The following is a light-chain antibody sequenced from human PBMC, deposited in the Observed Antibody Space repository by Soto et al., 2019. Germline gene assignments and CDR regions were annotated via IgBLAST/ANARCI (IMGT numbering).Light chain of an antibody. V-gene: IGKV1-5*01. CDR3: QHYNSYSQA. CDR1: QTIGSR. J-gene: IGKJ1*01. CDR2: AAS. Sequence: DSPMTQSAFSMSTSVGDRITITCRAGQTIGSRLAWYQQKPGKAPQFLIYAASTLQSGVPSRFSGSGSGTEFTLTISSLQPDDFATYYCQHYNSYSQAFGQGTKVDIK.